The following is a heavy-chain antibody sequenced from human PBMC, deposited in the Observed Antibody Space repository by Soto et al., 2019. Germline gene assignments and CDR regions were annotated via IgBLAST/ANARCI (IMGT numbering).Heavy chain of an antibody. J-gene: IGHJ4*02. CDR3: ARLVVIPNRPDY. CDR1: GGSISSGGYY. Sequence: PSETLSLTCTVSGGSISSGGYYWSWIRQHPGKGLEWIGYIYYSGSTYYNPSLKSRVTISVDTSKNQFSLKLSSVTAADTAVYYCARLVVIPNRPDYWGQGTLVTVSS. V-gene: IGHV4-31*03. D-gene: IGHD3-22*01. CDR2: IYYSGST.